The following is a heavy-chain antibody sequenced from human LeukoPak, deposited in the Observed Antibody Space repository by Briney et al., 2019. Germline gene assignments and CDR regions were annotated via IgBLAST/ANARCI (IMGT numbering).Heavy chain of an antibody. V-gene: IGHV3-7*01. CDR1: GFTFSTFW. Sequence: GGSLRLSCAASGFTFSTFWMTWVRQAPGKGLEWVANINQDGSERFYVDSVKGRFAISRDNAKNSLYLQMNSLGAEDTAVYYCARGLDCRSTSCYLDTWGQRTLVTVSS. CDR3: ARGLDCRSTSCYLDT. CDR2: INQDGSER. J-gene: IGHJ4*02. D-gene: IGHD2-2*01.